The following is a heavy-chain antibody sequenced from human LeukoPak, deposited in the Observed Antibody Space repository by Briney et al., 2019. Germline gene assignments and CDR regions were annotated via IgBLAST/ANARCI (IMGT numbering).Heavy chain of an antibody. V-gene: IGHV4-61*05. CDR1: GGSISSSSYY. J-gene: IGHJ5*02. CDR3: ARMGFSGSYPHNWFDP. CDR2: IYYSGST. D-gene: IGHD1-26*01. Sequence: SETLSLTCTVSGGSISSSSYYWGWIRQPPGKGLEWIGYIYYSGSTNYNPSLKSRVTISVDTSKNQFSLKLSSVTAADTAVYYCARMGFSGSYPHNWFDPWGQGTLVTVSS.